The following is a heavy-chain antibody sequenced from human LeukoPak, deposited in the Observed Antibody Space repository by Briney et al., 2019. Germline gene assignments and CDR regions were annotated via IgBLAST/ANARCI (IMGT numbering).Heavy chain of an antibody. CDR1: GFTFSSYA. Sequence: GSLRLSCAASGFTFSSYAMHWVRQAPGKGLEWVAVISYDGSNKYYADSVKGRFTISRDNSKNTLYLQMNSLRAEDTAVYYCARARSTQSFDPWGQGTLVTVSS. V-gene: IGHV3-30*04. CDR3: ARARSTQSFDP. J-gene: IGHJ5*02. CDR2: ISYDGSNK.